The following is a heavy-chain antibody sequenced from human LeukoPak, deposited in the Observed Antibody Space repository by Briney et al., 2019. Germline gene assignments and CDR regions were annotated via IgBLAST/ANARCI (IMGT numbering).Heavy chain of an antibody. CDR1: GGSFSGYY. J-gene: IGHJ4*02. D-gene: IGHD1-20*01. CDR3: AREALITGTTSFDY. Sequence: PSETLSLTCAVYGGSFSGYYWSWIRQPPGKGLEWIGEINHSGSTNYNPSLKSRVTISVDTSKNHFSLKLSSMTAADTAVYYCAREALITGTTSFDYWGQGTLVTVSS. CDR2: INHSGST. V-gene: IGHV4-34*01.